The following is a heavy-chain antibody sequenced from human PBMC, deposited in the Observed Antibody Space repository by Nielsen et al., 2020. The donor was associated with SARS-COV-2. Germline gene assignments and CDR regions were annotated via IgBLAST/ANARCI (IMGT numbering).Heavy chain of an antibody. J-gene: IGHJ5*02. V-gene: IGHV5-51*01. D-gene: IGHD3-3*01. CDR3: ARCYYDFWSGYQLGWFDP. CDR2: IYPGDSDT. CDR1: GYSFTSYW. Sequence: GESLKISCKGSGYSFTSYWSSWVRQMPGKGLEWKGIIYPGDSDTRYSPSFQGQVTISADKSISTAYLQWSSLKASDTAMYYCARCYYDFWSGYQLGWFDPWGQGTLVTVSS.